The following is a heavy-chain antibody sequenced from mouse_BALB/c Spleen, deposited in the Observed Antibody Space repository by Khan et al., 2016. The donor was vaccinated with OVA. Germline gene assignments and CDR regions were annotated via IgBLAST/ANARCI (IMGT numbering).Heavy chain of an antibody. CDR3: AIYHGYFDV. CDR2: INPNNGGT. Sequence: VQLKESGPDLVKPGASVKISCKASGYSFTGYYIHWVKQSHGKSLEWIGRINPNNGGTSYNQKFKGKAILTVDKSSNTAYMELRSLTSEDSAVYSCAIYHGYFDVWGAGTTVTVSS. D-gene: IGHD1-1*01. V-gene: IGHV1-26*01. J-gene: IGHJ1*01. CDR1: GYSFTGYY.